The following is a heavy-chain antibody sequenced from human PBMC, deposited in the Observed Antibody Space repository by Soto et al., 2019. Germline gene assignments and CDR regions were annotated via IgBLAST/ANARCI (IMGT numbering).Heavy chain of an antibody. CDR2: ISGSGGST. CDR3: AKVPLRYFDGARYYYYGMDV. V-gene: IGHV3-23*01. D-gene: IGHD3-9*01. J-gene: IGHJ6*02. CDR1: GFTFSSYA. Sequence: EVQLLESGGGLVQPGGSLRLSCAASGFTFSSYAMSWVRQAPGKGLEWVSVISGSGGSTDYADSVKGRFTISRDNSRNTLYLQMNSLRAEDTAVYYCAKVPLRYFDGARYYYYGMDVWGQGTTVTVSS.